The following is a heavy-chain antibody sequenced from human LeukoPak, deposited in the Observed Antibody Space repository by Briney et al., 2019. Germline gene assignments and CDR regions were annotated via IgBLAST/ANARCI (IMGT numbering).Heavy chain of an antibody. V-gene: IGHV4-34*01. Sequence: SETLSLTCAVYGGSFSGYYWSWIRQPPGKGLEWIGEINHSGSTNYNPSLKSRVTISVDTSKNQFSLKLSSVTAADTAVYYCARRGRYSSGWYEYWGQGTLVTVSS. D-gene: IGHD6-19*01. J-gene: IGHJ4*02. CDR2: INHSGST. CDR3: ARRGRYSSGWYEY. CDR1: GGSFSGYY.